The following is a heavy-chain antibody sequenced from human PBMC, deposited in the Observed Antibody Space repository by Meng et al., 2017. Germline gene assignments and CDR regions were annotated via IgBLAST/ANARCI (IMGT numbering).Heavy chain of an antibody. Sequence: QSQPVQYGAEVKKPGAAVKVSCKASGYTFPDYWLHWVRRAPGQGLEWMGRINPKSGDTHYAQRFQGRVTMTGDTSISTAYMELSGLRSDDTAMYYCARDEDISAAGKLFGDYWGQGTLVTVSS. CDR3: ARDEDISAAGKLFGDY. V-gene: IGHV1-2*06. CDR2: INPKSGDT. CDR1: GYTFPDYW. J-gene: IGHJ4*02. D-gene: IGHD6-13*01.